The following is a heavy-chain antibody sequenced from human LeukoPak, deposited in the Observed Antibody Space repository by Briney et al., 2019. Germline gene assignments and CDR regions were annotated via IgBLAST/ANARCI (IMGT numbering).Heavy chain of an antibody. Sequence: GASVKVSCKASGYTFTSYGISWVRQAPGQGLEWMGWISAYNGNTNYAQKLQGRVTMTTDTSTSTAYMELRSLRSDDTAVYYCARDRSWVDVGATDYWGQGTLVTVSS. CDR2: ISAYNGNT. D-gene: IGHD1-26*01. V-gene: IGHV1-18*01. CDR3: ARDRSWVDVGATDY. CDR1: GYTFTSYG. J-gene: IGHJ4*02.